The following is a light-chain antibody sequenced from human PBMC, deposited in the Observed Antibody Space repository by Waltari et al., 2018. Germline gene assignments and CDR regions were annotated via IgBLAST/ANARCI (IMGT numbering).Light chain of an antibody. CDR2: GAS. Sequence: EIVLTQSPATLSVSPGERATLSCGASKTINSNLAWYPQQPGQAPRLLISGASTRAIGNPARFSGSGSGTEFTLTITSLQSEDFAVYFCQQYHKWPPYTFGQGTKLDI. CDR3: QQYHKWPPYT. J-gene: IGKJ2*01. V-gene: IGKV3-15*01. CDR1: KTINSN.